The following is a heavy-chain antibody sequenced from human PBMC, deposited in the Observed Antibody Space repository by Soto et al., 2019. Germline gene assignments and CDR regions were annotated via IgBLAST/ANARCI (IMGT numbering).Heavy chain of an antibody. D-gene: IGHD4-17*01. Sequence: ASLKVSCKASGYTFTSYGISWVRQAPGQGLEWMGWIRAYNGNTNYAQKVQGRATMTTHTSTSTAYMELRSLRPDDTAVYYCARGRSLTTDDAFDIWGQGTMVTV. CDR1: GYTFTSYG. J-gene: IGHJ3*02. CDR3: ARGRSLTTDDAFDI. CDR2: IRAYNGNT. V-gene: IGHV1-18*01.